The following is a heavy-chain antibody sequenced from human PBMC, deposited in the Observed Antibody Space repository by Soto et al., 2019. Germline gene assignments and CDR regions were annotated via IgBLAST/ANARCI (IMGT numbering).Heavy chain of an antibody. CDR3: AREFNYGDYSPVGMDV. Sequence: QVQLVQSGAEVKKPGSSVKVSCKASGGTFSSYAISWVRQAPGQGLEWMGGIIPIFGTANYAQKFQGRVTITADESTSTAYMALSSLRSEDTAVYYCAREFNYGDYSPVGMDVWGQGTTVTVSS. CDR2: IIPIFGTA. V-gene: IGHV1-69*01. CDR1: GGTFSSYA. D-gene: IGHD4-17*01. J-gene: IGHJ6*02.